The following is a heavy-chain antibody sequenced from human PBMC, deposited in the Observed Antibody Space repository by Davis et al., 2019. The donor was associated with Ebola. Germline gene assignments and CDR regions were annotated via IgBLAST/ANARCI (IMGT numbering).Heavy chain of an antibody. J-gene: IGHJ4*02. V-gene: IGHV4-34*01. CDR3: ARQWIQLWLDY. CDR2: INHSGST. Sequence: SETLSLTCTVSGGSISSYYWSWIRQPPGKGLEWIGEINHSGSTNYNPSLKSRVTISVDTSKNQFSLKLSSVTAADTAVYYCARQWIQLWLDYWGQGTLVTVSS. D-gene: IGHD5-18*01. CDR1: GGSISSYY.